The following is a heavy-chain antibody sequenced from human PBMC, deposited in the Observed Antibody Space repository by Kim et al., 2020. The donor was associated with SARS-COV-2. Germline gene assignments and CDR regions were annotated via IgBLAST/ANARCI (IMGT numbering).Heavy chain of an antibody. CDR3: VRDVSYYYGSGSYNNPFDY. CDR2: ISYDGSNK. Sequence: GGSLRLSCAASGFTFSSYAMHWVRQAPGKGLEWVALISYDGSNKYYADSVKGRFTISRDNSKSTLYLQMNSLRTEDTAAYYCVRDVSYYYGSGSYNNPFDYWGQGTLVTVSS. V-gene: IGHV3-30-3*01. J-gene: IGHJ4*02. D-gene: IGHD3-10*01. CDR1: GFTFSSYA.